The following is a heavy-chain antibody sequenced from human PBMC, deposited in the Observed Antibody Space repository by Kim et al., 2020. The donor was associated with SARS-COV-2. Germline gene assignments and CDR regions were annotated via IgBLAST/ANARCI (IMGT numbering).Heavy chain of an antibody. CDR3: ARGIYCSSTSCQGFDP. J-gene: IGHJ5*02. D-gene: IGHD2-2*01. Sequence: SLKSRVTISVDTSKNQFSLKRSSVTAADTAVYYCARGIYCSSTSCQGFDPWGQGTLVTVSS. V-gene: IGHV4-34*13.